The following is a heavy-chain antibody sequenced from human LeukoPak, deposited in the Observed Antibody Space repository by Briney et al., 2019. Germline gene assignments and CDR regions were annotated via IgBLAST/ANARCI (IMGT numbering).Heavy chain of an antibody. CDR2: INHSGST. CDR1: GGSFSGYY. J-gene: IGHJ4*02. D-gene: IGHD5/OR15-5a*01. V-gene: IGHV4-34*01. CDR3: VRHDGRGGSTMGALDS. Sequence: PSETLSLTCAVYGGSFSGYYWSWLRQPPGKGLEWIGEINHSGSTNYNPSLNDRVTIFVVTSKNQFSLQLNSVTAADTSVYYCVRHDGRGGSTMGALDSWGQGSLVTVSS.